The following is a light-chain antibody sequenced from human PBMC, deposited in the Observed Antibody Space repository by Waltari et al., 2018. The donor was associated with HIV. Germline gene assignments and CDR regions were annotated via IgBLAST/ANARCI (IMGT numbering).Light chain of an antibody. CDR2: GAS. CDR3: QQYGSSPWT. V-gene: IGKV3-20*01. Sequence: IVLTQSPGTLSLYPGERANLSCRASQSVSSSYLAWYQQKPGQAPRLLIYGASSRATGIPDRFSGSGSGTDFTLTISRLEPEDFAVYYCQQYGSSPWTFGQGTKVEIK. J-gene: IGKJ1*01. CDR1: QSVSSSY.